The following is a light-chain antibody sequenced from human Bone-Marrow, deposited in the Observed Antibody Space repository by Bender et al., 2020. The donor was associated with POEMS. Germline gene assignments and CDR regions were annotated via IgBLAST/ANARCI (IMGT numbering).Light chain of an antibody. CDR3: CSYAGDNNLI. V-gene: IGLV2-23*02. Sequence: QSALTQPASVSGSPGQSITISCTGTSSDIAIYDFVSWYQQHPGKAPTLMIFGVSERPSGVSHRFSGSKSGNTASLTISGLQAEDEADYYCCSYAGDNNLIFGGGTKLTVL. CDR1: SSDIAIYDF. J-gene: IGLJ2*01. CDR2: GVS.